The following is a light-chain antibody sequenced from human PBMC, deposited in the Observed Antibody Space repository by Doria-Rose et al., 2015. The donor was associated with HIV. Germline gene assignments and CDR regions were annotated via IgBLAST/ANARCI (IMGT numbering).Light chain of an antibody. CDR3: QQSYSTPRT. CDR1: QNISNY. V-gene: IGKV1-39*01. Sequence: DIRLTQSPSSLSASVGDRATITCRARQNISNYLTWYQQKPGKAPKLLIYTASSFQSGVPSRFSGSGSGTGFTLTINSLQPEDFAGYYCQQSYSTPRTFGQGTKVEIK. J-gene: IGKJ1*01. CDR2: TAS.